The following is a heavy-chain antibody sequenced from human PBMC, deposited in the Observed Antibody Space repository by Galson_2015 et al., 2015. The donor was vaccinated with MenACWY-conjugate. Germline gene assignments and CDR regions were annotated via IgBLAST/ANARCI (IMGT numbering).Heavy chain of an antibody. CDR3: ASQHSMTTEVGNWFDP. CDR2: IIPIFGTA. Sequence: SVKVSCKASGGTFSSYAISWVRQAPGQGLEWMGGIIPIFGTANYAQKFQGRVTITADKSTSTAYMELSSLRSEDTAVYYCASQHSMTTEVGNWFDPWGQGTLVTVSS. J-gene: IGHJ5*02. CDR1: GGTFSSYA. D-gene: IGHD2/OR15-2a*01. V-gene: IGHV1-69*06.